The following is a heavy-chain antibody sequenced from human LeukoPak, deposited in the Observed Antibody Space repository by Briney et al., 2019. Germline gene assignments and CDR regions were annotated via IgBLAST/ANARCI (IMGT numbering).Heavy chain of an antibody. V-gene: IGHV4-61*02. CDR1: GGSISSGTYY. CDR3: ATGNWVNQNWYFDP. CDR2: IYTGGSP. D-gene: IGHD7-27*01. J-gene: IGHJ2*01. Sequence: SSQTLSLTCTVSGGSISSGTYYWTWIRQPAWKGLEWIGRIYTGGSPKYNPSLKSRVTISLDTSKNQFSLKLSSVTAADTAVYYCATGNWVNQNWYFDPWGRGTLVTVSS.